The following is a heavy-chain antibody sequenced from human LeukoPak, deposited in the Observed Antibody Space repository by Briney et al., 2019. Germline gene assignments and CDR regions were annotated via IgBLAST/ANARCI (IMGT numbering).Heavy chain of an antibody. J-gene: IGHJ4*02. Sequence: GGSLRLSCAASGFTFSTYTMNWVRQAPGRGLEWVSFISSSSSYMYYADSVKGRFTISRDNTKKSLYLQMNSLRAEDTAVYYCARDFSGYDYNFDYWGQGTLVTVSS. CDR1: GFTFSTYT. D-gene: IGHD5-12*01. V-gene: IGHV3-21*01. CDR2: ISSSSSYM. CDR3: ARDFSGYDYNFDY.